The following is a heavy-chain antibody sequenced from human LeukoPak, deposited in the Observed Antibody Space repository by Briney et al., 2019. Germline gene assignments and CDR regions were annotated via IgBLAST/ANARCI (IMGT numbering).Heavy chain of an antibody. V-gene: IGHV3-74*01. J-gene: IGHJ4*02. CDR3: AREAKVGGALQY. D-gene: IGHD1-26*01. Sequence: GGSLRLSCAASGFTFSTYFMSWVRQAPGKGLVWVSRINTDGSFTRYADSVQGRFTISRDTAKNTLFLQMNSLRAEDTAVYYCAREAKVGGALQYWGQGILVTVSS. CDR1: GFTFSTYF. CDR2: INTDGSFT.